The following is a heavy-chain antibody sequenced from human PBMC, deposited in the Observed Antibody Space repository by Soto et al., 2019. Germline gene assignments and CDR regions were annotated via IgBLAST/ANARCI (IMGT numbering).Heavy chain of an antibody. CDR2: IIPMGNKV. CDR3: ARDQGGTRGYSGFDAFDY. J-gene: IGHJ4*02. CDR1: GGTFNRHA. D-gene: IGHD5-12*01. V-gene: IGHV1-69*01. Sequence: HVQLVQSGAEVKKPGSAVKVSCRASGGTFNRHAISWVRQSPGHGLEWMGGIIPMGNKVNYVEKLQGRVTITADESTTTVYMELSSLTSEDAAEYFCARDQGGTRGYSGFDAFDYWGQGTLVTVSS.